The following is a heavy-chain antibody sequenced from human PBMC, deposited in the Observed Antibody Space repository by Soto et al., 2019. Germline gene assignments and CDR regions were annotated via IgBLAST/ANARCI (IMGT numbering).Heavy chain of an antibody. Sequence: LXLSFASAGLTFTSDWMDWVRQAPGKGLEWVANINQDGSEKHYVDSVKGRFTISRENAKNSLYLQMSSLTAEDSALYYCSPSLDFWGQGTLVTVSS. CDR2: INQDGSEK. V-gene: IGHV3-7*01. J-gene: IGHJ4*02. CDR3: SPSLDF. CDR1: GLTFTSDW.